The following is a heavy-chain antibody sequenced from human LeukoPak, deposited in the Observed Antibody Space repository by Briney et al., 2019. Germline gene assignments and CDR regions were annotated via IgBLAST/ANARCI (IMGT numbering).Heavy chain of an antibody. V-gene: IGHV3-23*01. J-gene: IGHJ6*02. CDR3: AKYDGSGSYYYYYYGMDV. CDR1: GFTFSSYA. D-gene: IGHD3-10*01. Sequence: GGSLRLSCAASGFTFSSYAMSWVRQAPGKGLEWVSAISGSGGSTYYADSVKGRFTISRDNSKNTLYLRMNSLRAEDTAVYYCAKYDGSGSYYYYYYGMDVWGQGTTVTVSS. CDR2: ISGSGGST.